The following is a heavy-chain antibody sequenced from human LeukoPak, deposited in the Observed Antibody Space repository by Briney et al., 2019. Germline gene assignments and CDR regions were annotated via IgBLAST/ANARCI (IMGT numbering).Heavy chain of an antibody. Sequence: PGGSLRLSCAASGFTFSSYSMNWVRQAPGKGRKWVSSISSSSSYIYYADSVKGRFTISRDNAKNSLYLQMNSLRAEDTAVYYCARDGLAAAGFDYWGQGTLVTVSS. CDR1: GFTFSSYS. CDR2: ISSSSSYI. V-gene: IGHV3-21*01. J-gene: IGHJ4*02. CDR3: ARDGLAAAGFDY. D-gene: IGHD6-13*01.